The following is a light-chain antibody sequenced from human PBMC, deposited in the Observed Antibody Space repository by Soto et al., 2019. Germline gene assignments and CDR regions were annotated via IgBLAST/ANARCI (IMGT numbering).Light chain of an antibody. Sequence: EIVLTQSPGTLSLSPWERATLSCRASQTVRNNYSAWQQQPPGQAPSLLIYDASSRATGTPDMFSGGGSGTDFTPTSSRLEDEDLAVYYCQQYGSSGTFGQGTKVDIK. CDR3: QQYGSSGT. V-gene: IGKV3-20*01. J-gene: IGKJ1*01. CDR1: QTVRNNY. CDR2: DAS.